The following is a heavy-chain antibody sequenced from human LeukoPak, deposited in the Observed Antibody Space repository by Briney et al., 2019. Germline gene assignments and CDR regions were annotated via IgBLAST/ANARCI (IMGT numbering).Heavy chain of an antibody. CDR2: IYSSGST. D-gene: IGHD6-6*01. V-gene: IGHV4-4*07. Sequence: SETLSLTCTVSGGSFSSYYWTWIRQPAGKGLEWIGRIYSSGSTNYNPSLRSRVTISVDKSKNQFSLNLTSVTAADTGMYHCAREYSSTSGRHFDYWGQGILVTVPS. CDR3: AREYSSTSGRHFDY. J-gene: IGHJ4*02. CDR1: GGSFSSYY.